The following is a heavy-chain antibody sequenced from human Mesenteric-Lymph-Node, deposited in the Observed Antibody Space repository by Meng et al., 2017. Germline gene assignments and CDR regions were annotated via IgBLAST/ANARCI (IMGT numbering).Heavy chain of an antibody. CDR2: INHSGST. CDR3: ARDRGYSYGFNWFDP. D-gene: IGHD5-18*01. CDR1: GGSFSGYY. Sequence: SETLSLTCAVYGGSFSGYYWSWIRQPPGKGLEWIGEINHSGSTNYNPSLKSRVTISVDTSKNQFSLKLSSVTAADTAVYYCARDRGYSYGFNWFDPWGQGTLVTVSS. V-gene: IGHV4-34*01. J-gene: IGHJ5*02.